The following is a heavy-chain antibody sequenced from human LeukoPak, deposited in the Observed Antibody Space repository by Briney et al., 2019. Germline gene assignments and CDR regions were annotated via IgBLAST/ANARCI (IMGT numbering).Heavy chain of an antibody. V-gene: IGHV3-23*01. J-gene: IGHJ6*03. CDR2: ISGGSTYT. CDR3: TKTLYSGSYYYYYYCMDV. CDR1: GFTFSTYA. D-gene: IGHD1-26*01. Sequence: GGSLRLSCAASGFTFSTYAMDWVRQAPGKGLEWVSGISGGSTYTYYADSVKGRFSISRDNSKNTLYLQMNSLRADDTAVYYCTKTLYSGSYYYYYYCMDVWGKGTTVTVSS.